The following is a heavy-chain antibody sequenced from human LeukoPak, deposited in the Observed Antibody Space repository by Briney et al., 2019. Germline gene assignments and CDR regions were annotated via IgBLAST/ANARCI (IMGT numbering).Heavy chain of an antibody. CDR1: GLMFSSNW. CDR2: IKEDGTET. Sequence: GGSVRLSCAASGLMFSSNWVSWVRLAPGKGLEWVANIKEDGTETYYVDSVKGRFTISRDNAKNSLYLQMNSLRVEDTAVYYCAKEGRSLQTYWGQGTLVTVSS. CDR3: AKEGRSLQTY. V-gene: IGHV3-7*03. J-gene: IGHJ4*02. D-gene: IGHD5-24*01.